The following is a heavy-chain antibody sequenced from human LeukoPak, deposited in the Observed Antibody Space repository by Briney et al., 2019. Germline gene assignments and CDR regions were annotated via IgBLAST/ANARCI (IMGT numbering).Heavy chain of an antibody. D-gene: IGHD5-18*01. J-gene: IGHJ4*02. CDR3: ARERDTAMVHDY. V-gene: IGHV4-38-2*02. CDR1: GYSISSGYY. CDR2: IYHSGST. Sequence: SETLSLTCAVSGYSISSGYYWGWIRQPPGKGLEWIGSIYHSGSTYYNPSLKSRVTISVDTSKNQFSLKLSSVTAADTAVYYCARERDTAMVHDYWGQGTPVTVSS.